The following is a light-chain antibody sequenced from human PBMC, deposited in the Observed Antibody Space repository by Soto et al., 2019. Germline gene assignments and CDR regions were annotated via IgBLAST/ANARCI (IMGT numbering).Light chain of an antibody. V-gene: IGLV2-23*01. CDR1: SSDVGAYNS. CDR3: CSSAPESTYV. Sequence: QSVLAQPASVSGSPGQSVTISCTGTSSDVGAYNSVSWYQQHPDKAPQLMIYKGTQRPSGVSNRFSGSTSGNAASLTISGLQAGDEADYFCCSSAPESTYVFGTGTKVTDL. CDR2: KGT. J-gene: IGLJ1*01.